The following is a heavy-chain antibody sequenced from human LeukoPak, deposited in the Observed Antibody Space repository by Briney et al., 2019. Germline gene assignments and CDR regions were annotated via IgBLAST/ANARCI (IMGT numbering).Heavy chain of an antibody. Sequence: ASVKVSCKASGFTFTSYDINWVRQSTGQGLEWMGWMNPISGHTGYAQKFQGRVTMTRDTSLDTAYMELSSLRSEDTAVYYCARVFKGYDFWSGYYPQPHYYFDYWGQGTLVTVSS. J-gene: IGHJ4*02. CDR2: MNPISGHT. CDR3: ARVFKGYDFWSGYYPQPHYYFDY. V-gene: IGHV1-8*01. D-gene: IGHD3-3*01. CDR1: GFTFTSYD.